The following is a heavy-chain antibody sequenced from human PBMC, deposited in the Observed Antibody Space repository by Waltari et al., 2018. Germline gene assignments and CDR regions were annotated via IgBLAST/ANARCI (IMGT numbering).Heavy chain of an antibody. CDR3: GVLPRPHSGVDY. Sequence: QVQLVQSGAEVKKPGSSVKVSCKASGGTFSSYAISWVRQAPGQGLEWMGRILPILGKANYAQKFQGIVTITADKSTSTAYMELSSLRSEDTAVYYCGVLPRPHSGVDYWGQGTLVTVSS. CDR2: ILPILGKA. D-gene: IGHD2-15*01. CDR1: GGTFSSYA. J-gene: IGHJ4*02. V-gene: IGHV1-69*04.